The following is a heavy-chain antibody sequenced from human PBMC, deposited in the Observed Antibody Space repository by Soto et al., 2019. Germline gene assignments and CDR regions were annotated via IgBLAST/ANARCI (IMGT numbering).Heavy chain of an antibody. CDR3: AKDAPATGYSDGFFDS. CDR2: ISSSGAST. D-gene: IGHD5-18*01. Sequence: GGSLRLSCAASGFTFSSYVMSWVRQAPGKGLEWVSAISSSGASTYYADSVRGRFTISRDKSKNTLYLQMNSLRAEDTAVYYCAKDAPATGYSDGFFDSWAWEPWSPSPQ. J-gene: IGHJ4*02. CDR1: GFTFSSYV. V-gene: IGHV3-23*01.